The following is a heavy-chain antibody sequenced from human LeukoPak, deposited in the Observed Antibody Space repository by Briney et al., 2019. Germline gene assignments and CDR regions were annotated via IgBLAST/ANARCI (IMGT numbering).Heavy chain of an antibody. CDR1: GYTFTGYY. CDR2: INPNSGGT. CDR3: ARLRKLGPLSPDFDY. V-gene: IGHV1-2*02. D-gene: IGHD3-10*01. Sequence: ASVKVSCKASGYTFTGYYMHWVRQAPGQGLEWMGWINPNSGGTNYAQKFQGRVTMTRDTSISTAYMELSRLRSDDTAVYYCARLRKLGPLSPDFDYWGQGTLVTVSS. J-gene: IGHJ4*02.